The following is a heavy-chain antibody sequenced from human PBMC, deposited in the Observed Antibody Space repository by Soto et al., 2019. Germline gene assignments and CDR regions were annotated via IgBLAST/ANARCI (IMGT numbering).Heavy chain of an antibody. Sequence: GSLRLSCAASGFTFSSYWMSWVRQAPGKGLEWVANIKQDGSEKYYVDSVKGRFTISRDNAKNSLYLQMNGLRAEDTAAYYCARGPRSSWYPYYYYGMDVWGQGTTVTVSS. V-gene: IGHV3-7*01. CDR2: IKQDGSEK. D-gene: IGHD6-13*01. CDR1: GFTFSSYW. J-gene: IGHJ6*02. CDR3: ARGPRSSWYPYYYYGMDV.